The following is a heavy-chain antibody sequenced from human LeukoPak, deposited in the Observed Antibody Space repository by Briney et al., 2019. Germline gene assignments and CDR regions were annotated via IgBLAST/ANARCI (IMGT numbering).Heavy chain of an antibody. D-gene: IGHD2-15*01. CDR1: GFTFRNSA. J-gene: IGHJ2*01. CDR3: AKDQEYCTGGNCYSNWYFDL. Sequence: GGSLRLSCAASGFTFRNSALTWVRQAPGKGLAWVSAISGSGSSTYYAASVKGRFTISRDKSKNTLYLQMNSLRAEDTAVYYCAKDQEYCTGGNCYSNWYFDLWGRGTLVTVSS. V-gene: IGHV3-23*01. CDR2: ISGSGSST.